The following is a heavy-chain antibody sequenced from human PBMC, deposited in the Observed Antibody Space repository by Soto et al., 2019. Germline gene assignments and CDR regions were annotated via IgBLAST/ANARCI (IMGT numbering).Heavy chain of an antibody. J-gene: IGHJ4*02. CDR3: ARGSSGYISSWYYFAY. Sequence: GGSLRLSCAASGFTFTDYALSWVRQAPGKGLEWVATISGIGGSTYLADSVKGRLSISRDNSKNTVPLLMNSLRAEDTAVYFCARGSSGYISSWYYFAYWGRGTLVTVSS. CDR2: ISGIGGST. D-gene: IGHD6-13*01. CDR1: GFTFTDYA. V-gene: IGHV3-23*01.